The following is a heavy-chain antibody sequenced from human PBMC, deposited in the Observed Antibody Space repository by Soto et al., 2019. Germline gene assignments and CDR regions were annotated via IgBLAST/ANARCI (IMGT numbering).Heavy chain of an antibody. Sequence: ASVKVSCKASGYTFTSYAMHWVRQAPGQRLEWMGWINAGNGNTKYSQKFQGRVTITRDTSASTAYMELSSLRSEDTAVYYCARYIDYGDYDWSDPWGQGTLVTVSS. D-gene: IGHD4-17*01. J-gene: IGHJ5*02. CDR2: INAGNGNT. V-gene: IGHV1-3*01. CDR3: ARYIDYGDYDWSDP. CDR1: GYTFTSYA.